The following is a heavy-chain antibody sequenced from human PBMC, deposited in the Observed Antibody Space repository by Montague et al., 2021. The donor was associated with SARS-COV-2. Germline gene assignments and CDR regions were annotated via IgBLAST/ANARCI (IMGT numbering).Heavy chain of an antibody. D-gene: IGHD3-16*02. CDR2: IYWDDDK. V-gene: IGHV2-5*02. CDR1: GFSLSTSGVG. J-gene: IGHJ4*02. Sequence: PALVKPTQTLTLTCTFSGFSLSTSGVGVGWIRQPPGKALEWLALIYWDDDKRYSPSLKRRLTIIKDTSKNQVVLTMTNMDPVDTATYYCARRNPSFAGSYFDSWGQGTLVTVSS. CDR3: ARRNPSFAGSYFDS.